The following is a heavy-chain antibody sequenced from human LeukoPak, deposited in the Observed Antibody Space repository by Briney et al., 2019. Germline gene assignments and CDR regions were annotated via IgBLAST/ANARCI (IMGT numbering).Heavy chain of an antibody. CDR1: GFTFGSYA. CDR3: AKEYDIVVVPAASFFDY. Sequence: PGGSLRLSCAASGFTFGSYAMSWVRQAPGKGLEWVSAISGSGGSTYYADSVKGRFTISRDNSKNTLYLQMNSLRAEDTAVYYCAKEYDIVVVPAASFFDYWGQGTLVTVSS. J-gene: IGHJ4*02. D-gene: IGHD2-2*01. V-gene: IGHV3-23*01. CDR2: ISGSGGST.